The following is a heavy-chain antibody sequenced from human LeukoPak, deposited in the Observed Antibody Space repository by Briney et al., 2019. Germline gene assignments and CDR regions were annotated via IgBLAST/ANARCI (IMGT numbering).Heavy chain of an antibody. V-gene: IGHV3-74*01. CDR1: GLIFSSYW. Sequence: GGSLRLSCAGSGLIFSSYWMNWVRQAPGKGLVWVSRVSPDGSSTDYADSVKGRFTISRDNAQNTVSLQMNSLRAEDTAVYYCVTSGAPTGTDYWGQGTLVTVSP. J-gene: IGHJ4*02. CDR3: VTSGAPTGTDY. CDR2: VSPDGSST. D-gene: IGHD6-13*01.